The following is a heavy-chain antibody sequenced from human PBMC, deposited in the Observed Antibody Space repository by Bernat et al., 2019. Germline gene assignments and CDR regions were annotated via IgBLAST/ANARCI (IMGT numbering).Heavy chain of an antibody. Sequence: QLQLVESGGGLVQPGRSLRLSCAASGSIFSSYGMHWVRQTPGKGLVWVAVISYDGSIKTYADSVKGHFTISRDNSKNTLYLQMNSLRAEDTAVYYCSKAPYACGQGTLVTVSS. CDR1: GSIFSSYG. V-gene: IGHV3-30*18. CDR3: SKAPYA. CDR2: ISYDGSIK. D-gene: IGHD2-21*01. J-gene: IGHJ5*02.